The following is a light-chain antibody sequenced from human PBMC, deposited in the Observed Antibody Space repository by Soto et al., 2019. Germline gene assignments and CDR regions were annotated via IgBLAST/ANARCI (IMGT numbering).Light chain of an antibody. CDR3: QNYNSAPRT. Sequence: DIQMTQSPSSLSASVGDRVTITCRASQGISNNLAWYQQKPGKVPELLIYGASALQSGVPSRFSGSGYGTDFARTISSLQPEDVATYYCQNYNSAPRTFGQGTKVEIK. J-gene: IGKJ1*01. V-gene: IGKV1-27*01. CDR1: QGISNN. CDR2: GAS.